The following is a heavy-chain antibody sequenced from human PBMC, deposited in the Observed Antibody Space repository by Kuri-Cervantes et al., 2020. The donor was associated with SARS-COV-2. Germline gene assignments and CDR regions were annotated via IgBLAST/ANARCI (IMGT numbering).Heavy chain of an antibody. D-gene: IGHD3/OR15-3a*01. CDR1: YGPLTGYQ. CDR3: ASGINGYVFFYYLDV. Sequence: SQTFSLTWDRYYGPLTGYQWCWIRPPPGKGPVWIGGINHRGDTYYNPSLEGRVTISRNTSKNQFSLRLSSVTAADMAVYYCASGINGYVFFYYLDVWGKGTTVTVSS. J-gene: IGHJ6*03. CDR2: INHRGDT. V-gene: IGHV4-34*01.